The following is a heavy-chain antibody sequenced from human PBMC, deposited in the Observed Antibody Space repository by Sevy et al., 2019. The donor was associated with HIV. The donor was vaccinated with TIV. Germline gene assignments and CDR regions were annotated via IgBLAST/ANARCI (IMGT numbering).Heavy chain of an antibody. J-gene: IGHJ4*02. V-gene: IGHV3-23*01. CDR2: ISGSGGST. D-gene: IGHD3-22*01. Sequence: GGSLRLSCAASGFTFSSYAMSWVRQAPGKGLEWVSAISGSGGSTYYADSVKGRFTISRDNSKNTLYLQMNSLGAEDTAVYYCAKDRVYDSSGYYYDYWGQGTLVTVSS. CDR1: GFTFSSYA. CDR3: AKDRVYDSSGYYYDY.